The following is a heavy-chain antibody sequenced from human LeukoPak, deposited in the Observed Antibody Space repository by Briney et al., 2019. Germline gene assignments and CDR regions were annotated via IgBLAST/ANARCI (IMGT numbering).Heavy chain of an antibody. V-gene: IGHV3-21*01. CDR2: ISSSSSYI. CDR1: GFTFSSYS. CDR3: ARDTNSAGAYFDY. D-gene: IGHD2-21*01. Sequence: GGSLRLSCAASGFTFSSYSMNWVRQAPEKGLEWVSSISSSSSYIYYADSVKGRFTISRDNAKNSLYLQMNSLRAEDTAVYYCARDTNSAGAYFDYWGQGTLVTVSS. J-gene: IGHJ4*02.